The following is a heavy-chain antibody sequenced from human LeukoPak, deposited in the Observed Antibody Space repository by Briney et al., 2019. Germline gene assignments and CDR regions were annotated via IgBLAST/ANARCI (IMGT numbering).Heavy chain of an antibody. V-gene: IGHV1-2*02. CDR1: GYTFTGYY. D-gene: IGHD5-12*01. J-gene: IGHJ6*03. CDR3: ARRGYSGYDYYYYYYMDV. Sequence: ASVKVSCKASGYTFTGYYMHWVRQAPGQGLEWMGWINPNSGGTNYAQKFQGRVTMTRDTSINTAYMELSRLRSDDTAVYYCARRGYSGYDYYYYYYMDVWGKGTTVTVSS. CDR2: INPNSGGT.